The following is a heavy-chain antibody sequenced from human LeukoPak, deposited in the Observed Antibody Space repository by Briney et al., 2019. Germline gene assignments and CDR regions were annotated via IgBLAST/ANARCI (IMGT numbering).Heavy chain of an antibody. CDR1: GYSFLSYC. CDR2: IYPGDSDT. CDR3: ASTSVGAIDY. D-gene: IGHD1-26*01. Sequence: TCCKADGYSFLSYCLLTGSQMSSLTLVWMGIIYPGDSDTRYSPSFQGQVTISADKSISTAYLQWSSLKASDTAMYYCASTSVGAIDYWGQGTLVTVSS. V-gene: IGHV5-51*01. J-gene: IGHJ4*02.